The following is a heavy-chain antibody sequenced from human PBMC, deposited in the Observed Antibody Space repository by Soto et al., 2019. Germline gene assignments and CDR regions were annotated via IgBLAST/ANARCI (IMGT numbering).Heavy chain of an antibody. Sequence: ASVKVSCKASGGTFSSYAISWVRQAPGQGLEWMGGIIPIFGTANYAQKFQGRVTITADESTSTAYMELSSLRSEDTAVYYCARSSYIGATEGMFTYYYGMDVWGQGTTVTVSS. D-gene: IGHD5-12*01. CDR2: IIPIFGTA. CDR1: GGTFSSYA. CDR3: ARSSYIGATEGMFTYYYGMDV. J-gene: IGHJ6*02. V-gene: IGHV1-69*13.